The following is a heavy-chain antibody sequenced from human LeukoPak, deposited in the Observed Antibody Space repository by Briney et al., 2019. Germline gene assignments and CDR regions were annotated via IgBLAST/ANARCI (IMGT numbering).Heavy chain of an antibody. CDR1: GYTFTGYY. CDR2: INPNSGGT. D-gene: IGHD6-6*01. J-gene: IGHJ4*02. CDR3: ARVGIAARRYYFDY. V-gene: IGHV1-2*04. Sequence: ASVKVSFKASGYTFTGYYMHWVRQAPGQGLEWMGWINPNSGGTNYAQKFQGWVTMTRDTSISTAYMELGRLRSDDTAVYYCARVGIAARRYYFDYWGQGTLVTVSS.